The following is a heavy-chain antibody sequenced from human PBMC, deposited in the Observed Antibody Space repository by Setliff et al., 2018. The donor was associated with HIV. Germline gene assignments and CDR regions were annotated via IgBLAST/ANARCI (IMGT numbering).Heavy chain of an antibody. V-gene: IGHV3-48*01. D-gene: IGHD3-22*01. CDR3: ARSLYDSSMNVI. CDR2: ISSSSNTK. Sequence: GESLRLSCAASGFTFSSYSMNWVRQAPGKGLQWVSYISSSSNTKYYADSVKGRFTISRDNAKNSLYLQMNSLRAEDTAVYYCARSLYDSSMNVIWGQGTMVTVS. J-gene: IGHJ3*02. CDR1: GFTFSSYS.